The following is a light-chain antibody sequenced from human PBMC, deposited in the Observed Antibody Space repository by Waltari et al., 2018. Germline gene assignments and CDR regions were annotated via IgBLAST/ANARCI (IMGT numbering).Light chain of an antibody. CDR3: SSYISSSTLEL. V-gene: IGLV2-14*03. CDR2: DVR. Sequence: QSALTQPASVSGSPGQSITISCTGTSSDVGGYNFVSLYQQHPGKAPKLMIYDVRNRPSGVSNRFSGSKSGNTASLTISGLQAEDEADYYCSSYISSSTLELFGGGTSLTVL. CDR1: SSDVGGYNF. J-gene: IGLJ2*01.